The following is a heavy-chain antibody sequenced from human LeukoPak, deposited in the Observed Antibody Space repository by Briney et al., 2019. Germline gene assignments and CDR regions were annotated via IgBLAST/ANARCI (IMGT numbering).Heavy chain of an antibody. CDR1: GFTFSSYD. D-gene: IGHD3-10*01. J-gene: IGHJ3*02. Sequence: GRSLRLSCAASGFTFSSYDMHWVRQATGKGLEWVSAIGTAGDTYYPGSVKGRFTISRENAKNSLYLQMNSLRAGDTAVYYCARGTITMVRGVILVDAFDIWGQGTMVTVSS. CDR3: ARGTITMVRGVILVDAFDI. V-gene: IGHV3-13*01. CDR2: IGTAGDT.